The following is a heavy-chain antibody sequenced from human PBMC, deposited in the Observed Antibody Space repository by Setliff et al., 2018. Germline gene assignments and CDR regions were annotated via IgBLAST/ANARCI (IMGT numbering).Heavy chain of an antibody. V-gene: IGHV4-38-2*01. CDR2: LYRTANT. Sequence: SETLSLTCVVYGGSIDSDSYWGWIRQSPGKGLEWIGSLYRTANTYYNPAVRSRVTISPDTSKNQFSLKLTSVTAADTAVYYCARQSGSGSSPYFDFWGQGTLVTVSS. J-gene: IGHJ4*02. D-gene: IGHD3-10*01. CDR1: GGSIDSDSY. CDR3: ARQSGSGSSPYFDF.